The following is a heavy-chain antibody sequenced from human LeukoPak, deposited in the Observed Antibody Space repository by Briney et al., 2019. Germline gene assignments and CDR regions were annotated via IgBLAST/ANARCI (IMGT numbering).Heavy chain of an antibody. CDR2: IIPIFGTA. D-gene: IGHD3-10*01. CDR1: GGTFSSHA. Sequence: SVKVSCKASGGTFSSHAISWVRQAPGQGLEWMGGIIPIFGTASYAQKFQGRVTITADESTSTAYMELSSLRSEDTAVYYCARVRSYGSGSYYSYYFDYWGQGTLVTVSS. V-gene: IGHV1-69*01. CDR3: ARVRSYGSGSYYSYYFDY. J-gene: IGHJ4*02.